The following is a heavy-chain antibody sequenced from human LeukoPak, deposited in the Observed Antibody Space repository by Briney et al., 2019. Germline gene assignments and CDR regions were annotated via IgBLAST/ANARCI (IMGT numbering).Heavy chain of an antibody. Sequence: SETLSLTCTVSGGSISSSSYYSGWIRQPPGKGLEWIGTIYYSGSTYYNPSLKSRVTISVDTSKNQFSLKVSSVTAADTAVYYCARISGYRSNWSIDYWGHGTLVTVSS. D-gene: IGHD6-13*01. CDR2: IYYSGST. CDR1: GGSISSSSYY. V-gene: IGHV4-39*01. J-gene: IGHJ4*01. CDR3: ARISGYRSNWSIDY.